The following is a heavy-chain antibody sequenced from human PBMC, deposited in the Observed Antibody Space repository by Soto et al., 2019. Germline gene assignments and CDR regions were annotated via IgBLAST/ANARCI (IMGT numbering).Heavy chain of an antibody. J-gene: IGHJ5*02. V-gene: IGHV1-69*01. CDR1: GGTFSSYA. CDR2: IIPIFGTA. Sequence: QVQLVQSGAEVKKPGSSVKVSCKASGGTFSSYAISWVRQAPGQGLEWMGGIIPIFGTANYAQKFQGRVTITADESTSTAYMELSGLRSEDTAVYYCARGGSLGVVPAAMVFWHWFDPWGQGTLVTVSS. CDR3: ARGGSLGVVPAAMVFWHWFDP. D-gene: IGHD2-2*01.